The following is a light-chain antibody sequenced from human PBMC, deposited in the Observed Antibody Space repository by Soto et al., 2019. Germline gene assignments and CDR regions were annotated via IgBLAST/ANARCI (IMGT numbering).Light chain of an antibody. J-gene: IGKJ5*01. CDR1: LNVNSY. CDR2: DAS. Sequence: EFVLTQSPATLSLSPGERATLSCRASLNVNSYLAWYQQKPGQAPRLLIYDASNRAAGIPARFSGSGSGTDFTLTISSLEPEDFAIYYCQQRQYWPPITFGQGTRLEI. CDR3: QQRQYWPPIT. V-gene: IGKV3-11*01.